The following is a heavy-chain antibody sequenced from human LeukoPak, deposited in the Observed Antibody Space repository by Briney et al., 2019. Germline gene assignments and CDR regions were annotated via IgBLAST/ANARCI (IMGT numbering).Heavy chain of an antibody. D-gene: IGHD2-21*01. CDR1: GYTFTTYG. Sequence: GASVKVSCNTSGYTFTTYGIDWVRQAPGQGLEWMGSISAYNGNTKYAQKFQARVTVTTHASTRTASMDLRRLRSDDTAVYSCAILQVWSNDAFAKWGPGAMVTVSS. J-gene: IGHJ3*02. V-gene: IGHV1-18*01. CDR2: ISAYNGNT. CDR3: AILQVWSNDAFAK.